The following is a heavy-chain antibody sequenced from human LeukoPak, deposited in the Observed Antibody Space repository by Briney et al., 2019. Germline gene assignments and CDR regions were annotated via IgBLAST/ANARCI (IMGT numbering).Heavy chain of an antibody. D-gene: IGHD4-17*01. CDR3: ARDPPPTVLPLGYFDL. CDR2: ILYSGST. CDR1: GGSISSYY. J-gene: IGHJ2*01. Sequence: SETLSLTCTVSGGSISSYYWSWIRQPPGKGLEWIGYILYSGSTSYNPSLKSRVTISVDTSKNQFSLKLSSVTAVDTAVYYCARDPPPTVLPLGYFDLWGRGTLVTVSS. V-gene: IGHV4-59*12.